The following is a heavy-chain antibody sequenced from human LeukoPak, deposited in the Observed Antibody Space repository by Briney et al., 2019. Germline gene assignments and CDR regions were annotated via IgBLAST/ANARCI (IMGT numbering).Heavy chain of an antibody. Sequence: ASVKVSCKVSRYTLTELSMHWVRQAPGKGLEWMGGFDPEDGETIYAQKFQGRVTMTEDTSTDTAYMELSSLRSEDTAVYYCATDLGYSGQYYFDYWGQGTLVTVSS. CDR2: FDPEDGET. CDR1: RYTLTELS. J-gene: IGHJ4*02. CDR3: ATDLGYSGQYYFDY. V-gene: IGHV1-24*01. D-gene: IGHD5-12*01.